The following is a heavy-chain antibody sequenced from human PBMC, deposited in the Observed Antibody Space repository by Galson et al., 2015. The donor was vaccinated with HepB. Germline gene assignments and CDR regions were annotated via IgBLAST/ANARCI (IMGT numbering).Heavy chain of an antibody. J-gene: IGHJ3*02. D-gene: IGHD2-2*03. V-gene: IGHV3-23*01. CDR3: AKDGYCSSTSCYLYAFDI. Sequence: SLRLSCAASGFTFSSYAMSWVRQAPGKGLEWVSAISGSGGSTYYADSVKGRFTISRDTSNNTLYQQMNSLRAEDTAVYYCAKDGYCSSTSCYLYAFDIWGQGTMVTVSS. CDR2: ISGSGGST. CDR1: GFTFSSYA.